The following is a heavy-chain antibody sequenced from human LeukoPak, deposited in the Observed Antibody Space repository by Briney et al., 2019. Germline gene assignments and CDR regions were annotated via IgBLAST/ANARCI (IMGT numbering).Heavy chain of an antibody. D-gene: IGHD3-22*01. J-gene: IGHJ4*02. V-gene: IGHV3-48*03. CDR2: ISSSGSTI. CDR3: ARVRSGYYDSSGYFDY. CDR1: GFTFSSYE. Sequence: GGSLRLSCAASGFTFSSYEMNWVRQAPGKGLEWVSYISSSGSTIYYADSVKGRFTISRDNAKNSLYLQMNSLRAEDTAVYYCARVRSGYYDSSGYFDYWGQGTLVTVSS.